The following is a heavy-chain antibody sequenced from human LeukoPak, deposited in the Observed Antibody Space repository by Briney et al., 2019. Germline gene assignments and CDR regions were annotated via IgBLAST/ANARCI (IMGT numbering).Heavy chain of an antibody. CDR3: ARDRRGYSYGPPTSDY. Sequence: ASVKVSCKASGYTFTGYGFSWVRQAPGQGLEWMGWISAYNGNTNYAQKLQGRVTMTTDTSTSTAYMELRSLTSDDTAVYYCARDRRGYSYGPPTSDYWGQGTLVTVSS. J-gene: IGHJ4*02. D-gene: IGHD5-18*01. CDR2: ISAYNGNT. CDR1: GYTFTGYG. V-gene: IGHV1-18*01.